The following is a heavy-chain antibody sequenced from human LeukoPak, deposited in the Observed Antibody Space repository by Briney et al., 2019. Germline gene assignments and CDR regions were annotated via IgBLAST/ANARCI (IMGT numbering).Heavy chain of an antibody. V-gene: IGHV3-53*01. Sequence: GGSLRLSCAASGFTLSSNYMSWVRQAPGKGLEWVSVIYSGVRTYFPDSVRGRCTISRDNSKNTLYLQMNSLRAEDTAVYFCARVLSGRGSLYSYYYYMDVWGKGTTVTISS. CDR1: GFTLSSNY. D-gene: IGHD3-16*02. J-gene: IGHJ6*03. CDR3: ARVLSGRGSLYSYYYYMDV. CDR2: IYSGVRT.